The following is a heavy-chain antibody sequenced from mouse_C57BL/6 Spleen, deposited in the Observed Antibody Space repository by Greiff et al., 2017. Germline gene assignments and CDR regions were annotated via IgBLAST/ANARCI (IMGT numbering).Heavy chain of an antibody. V-gene: IGHV1-42*01. CDR1: GYSFTGYY. CDR3: ARSRYYGSSYVPYFDV. Sequence: VQLKESGPELVKPGASVKISCKASGYSFTGYYMNWVKQSPEKSLEWIGEINPSTGGTTYNQKFKAKATLTVDKSSSTAYMQLKSLTSEDSAVXYCARSRYYGSSYVPYFDVWGTGTTVTVAS. CDR2: INPSTGGT. D-gene: IGHD1-1*01. J-gene: IGHJ1*03.